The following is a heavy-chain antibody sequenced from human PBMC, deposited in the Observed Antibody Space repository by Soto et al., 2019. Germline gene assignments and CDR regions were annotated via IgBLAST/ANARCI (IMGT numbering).Heavy chain of an antibody. D-gene: IGHD5-18*01. CDR1: GGSISSGDYD. CDR2: IYDSGSS. Sequence: SETLSLTFTLSGGSISSGDYDWSVSRHPPGKGLGWSGYIYDSGSSYYNPSLKSRVNISVDTSKNQFSLKLSSLTASHTAVYYCARDNTSGILYSCIDAWGQGTTVTDS. V-gene: IGHV4-30-4*01. J-gene: IGHJ6*02. CDR3: ARDNTSGILYSCIDA.